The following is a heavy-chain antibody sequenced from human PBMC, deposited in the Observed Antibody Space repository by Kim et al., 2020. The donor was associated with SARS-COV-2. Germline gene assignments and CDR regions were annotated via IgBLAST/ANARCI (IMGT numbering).Heavy chain of an antibody. CDR2: IKQDGSEK. CDR3: ARGGNDDSSGSPWYFDY. CDR1: GFTFSSYW. Sequence: GGSLRLSCAASGFTFSSYWMSWVRQAPGKGLEWVANIKQDGSEKYYVDSVKGRFTISRDNAKNSLYLQMNSLRAEDTAVYYCARGGNDDSSGSPWYFDYWGQGTLVTVSS. J-gene: IGHJ4*02. D-gene: IGHD3-22*01. V-gene: IGHV3-7*01.